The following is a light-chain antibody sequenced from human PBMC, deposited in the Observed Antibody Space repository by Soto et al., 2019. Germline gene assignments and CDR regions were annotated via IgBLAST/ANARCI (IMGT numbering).Light chain of an antibody. CDR3: QQYNNWPQT. Sequence: IVLTQAPATLSLSPGARATLSCRACQTVTGNNLGWYQQKPGQAPRLLIYGASTRATGIPARFSGSGSGTEFTLTISSLQSEDFAVYYCQQYNNWPQTFGQGTKVDI. J-gene: IGKJ1*01. V-gene: IGKV3-15*01. CDR1: QTVTGNN. CDR2: GAS.